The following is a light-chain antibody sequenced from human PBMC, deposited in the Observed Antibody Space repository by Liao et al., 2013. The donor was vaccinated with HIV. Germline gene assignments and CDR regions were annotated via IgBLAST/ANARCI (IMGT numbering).Light chain of an antibody. J-gene: IGLJ2*01. CDR3: QAWDRNTAI. CDR1: NIVSKS. CDR2: YDR. Sequence: SYELPQPPSVSVAPGKTAKITCGENNIVSKSVHWYQQKPGQAPVLVIYYDRDRPSGIPERFSGSNSGNTATLTISGTQAMDEADYYCQAWDRNTAIFGGGTKLTVL. V-gene: IGLV3-21*01.